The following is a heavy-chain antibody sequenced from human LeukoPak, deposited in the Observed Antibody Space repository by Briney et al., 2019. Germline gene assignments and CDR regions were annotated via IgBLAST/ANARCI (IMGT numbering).Heavy chain of an antibody. CDR1: GFSVSRNY. D-gene: IGHD3-10*01. CDR2: IYSGATT. Sequence: GGSLRLSCAASGFSVSRNYLSWVRQAPGKGLEWVSVIYSGATTDYADFVKGRFTISTDSSKNTFLQMNSLRDEDTSVYYCARGGRTDSGSYPYGMDVWGQGATVTVSS. CDR3: ARGGRTDSGSYPYGMDV. J-gene: IGHJ6*02. V-gene: IGHV3-66*01.